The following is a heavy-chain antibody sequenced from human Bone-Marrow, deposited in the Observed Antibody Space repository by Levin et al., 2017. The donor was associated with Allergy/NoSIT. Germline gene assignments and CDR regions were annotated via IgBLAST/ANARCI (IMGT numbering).Heavy chain of an antibody. Sequence: NASETLSLTCTVSGDSMRSNFWNWVRQSPGKGLEWIGYINYSGTTKYNPSLKSRVTISVDTSKKEFSLRLTSVTAADTAVYYCAREVYSGYDVHIDPWGQGTLVTVSA. D-gene: IGHD5-12*01. V-gene: IGHV4-59*01. CDR2: INYSGTT. J-gene: IGHJ5*02. CDR1: GDSMRSNF. CDR3: AREVYSGYDVHIDP.